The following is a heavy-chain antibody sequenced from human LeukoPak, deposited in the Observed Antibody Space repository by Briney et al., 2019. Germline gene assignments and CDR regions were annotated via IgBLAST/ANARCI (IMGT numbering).Heavy chain of an antibody. V-gene: IGHV4-34*01. CDR1: GGSFSGYY. Sequence: SETLSLTCAVYGGSFSGYYWSWIRQPPGKGLEWIGEINHSGSTNYNPSLKSRVTISVDTSKNQFSLKLSSVTAADTAVYYCARAKKADYVWGSYRSTNWFDPWGQGTLVTVSS. CDR2: INHSGST. J-gene: IGHJ5*02. D-gene: IGHD3-16*02. CDR3: ARAKKADYVWGSYRSTNWFDP.